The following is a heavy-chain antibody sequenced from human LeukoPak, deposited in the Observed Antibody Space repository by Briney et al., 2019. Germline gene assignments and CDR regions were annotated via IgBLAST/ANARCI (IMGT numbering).Heavy chain of an antibody. D-gene: IGHD5-12*01. CDR2: IYHSGST. Sequence: SETLSLTCAVSGYSISSGYCWGWIRQPPGKGLEWIGGIYHSGSTYYNPSLKSRVTISVDTSKNQFSLKLSSVTAADTAVYYCARVATTTNPPQRPFDYWGQGTLVTVSS. CDR1: GYSISSGYC. J-gene: IGHJ4*02. CDR3: ARVATTTNPPQRPFDY. V-gene: IGHV4-38-2*01.